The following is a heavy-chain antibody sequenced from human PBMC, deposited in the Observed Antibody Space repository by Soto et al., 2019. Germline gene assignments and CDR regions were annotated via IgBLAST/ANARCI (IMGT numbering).Heavy chain of an antibody. CDR2: ISYDGSNK. V-gene: IGHV3-30-3*01. Sequence: PGGSLRLSCAASGFTFSSYAMHWVRQAPGKGLEWVAVISYDGSNKYYADSVKGRFTISRDNSKNTLYLQMNSLRAEDTAVYYCEQYCSSTSCYAGGIDVWGQGTTVTVSS. CDR3: EQYCSSTSCYAGGIDV. D-gene: IGHD2-2*01. J-gene: IGHJ6*02. CDR1: GFTFSSYA.